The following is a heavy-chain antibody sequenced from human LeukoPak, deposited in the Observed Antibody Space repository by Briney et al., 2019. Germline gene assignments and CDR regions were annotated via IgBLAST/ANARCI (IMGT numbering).Heavy chain of an antibody. V-gene: IGHV3-23*01. CDR3: AKGPKFYDSSGYPY. CDR2: FSGGGDS. Sequence: GGSLSLSCAASGLTSGIYAMSWVRQAPGKGLEWVSAFSGGGDSFYADSVRGRFSISADRSRNILYLLMNSLRVEDTAVYYCAKGPKFYDSSGYPYWGQGTLVTVSS. J-gene: IGHJ4*02. CDR1: GLTSGIYA. D-gene: IGHD3-22*01.